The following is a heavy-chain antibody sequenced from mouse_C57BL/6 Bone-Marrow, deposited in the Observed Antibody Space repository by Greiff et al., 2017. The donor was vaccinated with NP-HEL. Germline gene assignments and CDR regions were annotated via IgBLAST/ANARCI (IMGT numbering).Heavy chain of an antibody. V-gene: IGHV14-4*01. D-gene: IGHD1-1*01. CDR3: TSYYYGSSYGAY. Sequence: VQLQQSGAELVRPGASVKLSCTASGFNIKDDYMHWVKQRPEQGLEWIGWIDPENGDTEYASKFQGKATITADTASNTAYLQLSSLTSEDTAVYYCTSYYYGSSYGAYGGQGTLVTVSA. CDR1: GFNIKDDY. CDR2: IDPENGDT. J-gene: IGHJ3*01.